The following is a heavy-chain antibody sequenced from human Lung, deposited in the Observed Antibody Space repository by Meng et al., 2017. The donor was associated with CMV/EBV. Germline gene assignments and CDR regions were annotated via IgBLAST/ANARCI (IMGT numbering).Heavy chain of an antibody. CDR1: RFTFGTYW. J-gene: IGHJ4*02. D-gene: IGHD3-16*01. Sequence: GESLKISCAASRFTFGTYWMTWVRQAPGKGLEWVATIKEDGSEKYYVDSVKGRFAISRDNAQNSLYLQMDSLRAEDTAVYYCARGRFAFDFWGKGTRVNGSS. CDR2: IKEDGSEK. V-gene: IGHV3-7*01. CDR3: ARGRFAFDF.